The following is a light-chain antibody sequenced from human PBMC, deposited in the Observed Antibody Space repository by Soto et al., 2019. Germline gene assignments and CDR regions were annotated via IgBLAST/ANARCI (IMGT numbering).Light chain of an antibody. CDR3: QQYKNWHL. V-gene: IGKV3-15*01. CDR2: AAS. Sequence: MKQSPATLSVSPGETVTLSGGTSHSVNSNLAWEQQKPGAPHSLLLYAASTRATGIPVRFSGSGFGTEFTLTISRMKSEDFAVYYCQQYKNWHLFGQGTRLEIK. CDR1: HSVNSN. J-gene: IGKJ5*01.